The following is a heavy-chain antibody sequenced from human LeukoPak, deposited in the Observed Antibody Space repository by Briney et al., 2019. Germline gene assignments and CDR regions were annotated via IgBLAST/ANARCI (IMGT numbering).Heavy chain of an antibody. J-gene: IGHJ4*02. CDR3: ARDPVGGSIDY. D-gene: IGHD2-15*01. V-gene: IGHV1-18*01. CDR2: ISAYNGNT. Sequence: GASVKVSCKASGYTFTSYGISWVRQAPGQPLEWMGCISAYNGNTNYAQKLQGRVTMTTDTSTSTAYMELRSLRSDDTAVYYCARDPVGGSIDYWGQGTLVTVSS. CDR1: GYTFTSYG.